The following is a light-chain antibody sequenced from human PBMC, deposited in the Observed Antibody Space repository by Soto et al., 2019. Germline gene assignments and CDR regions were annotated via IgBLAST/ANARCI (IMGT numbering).Light chain of an antibody. V-gene: IGKV3-15*01. CDR3: QQYNKWPPYT. Sequence: EIVMTQSPATLSVSPGERATLSCRASQSVSSNLAWYQQKPGQAPRLLIYGASTRATGIPARFSGSGSGTEYANTISSLQSEDFAVYYCQQYNKWPPYTFGQGTKLEIK. J-gene: IGKJ2*01. CDR1: QSVSSN. CDR2: GAS.